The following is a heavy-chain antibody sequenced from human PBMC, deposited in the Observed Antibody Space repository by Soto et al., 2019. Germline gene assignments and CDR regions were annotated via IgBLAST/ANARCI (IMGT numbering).Heavy chain of an antibody. Sequence: PGGSLRLSCAASGFTFSSYAMSWVRQAPGKGLEWVSAISGSGGSTYYADSVKGRFTISRDNSKNTLYLQMNSLRAEDTAVYYCAKDGGGYYYDSSGYPQPGYYFDYWGQGTLVTVSS. V-gene: IGHV3-23*01. D-gene: IGHD3-22*01. CDR1: GFTFSSYA. J-gene: IGHJ4*02. CDR3: AKDGGGYYYDSSGYPQPGYYFDY. CDR2: ISGSGGST.